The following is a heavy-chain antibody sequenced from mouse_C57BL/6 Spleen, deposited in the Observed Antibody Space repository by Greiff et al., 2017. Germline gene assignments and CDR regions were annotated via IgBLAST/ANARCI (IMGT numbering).Heavy chain of an antibody. V-gene: IGHV1-64*01. D-gene: IGHD2-1*01. CDR2: IHPNSGST. Sequence: VQLQQPGAELVKPGASVKLSCKASGYTFTSYWMHWVKQRPGQGLEWIGMIHPNSGSTNYNEKFKSKATLTVDKSSSTAYMQLSSLTSEDSAVYYCAREGYGNYGVDYWGQGTTLTVSS. J-gene: IGHJ2*01. CDR1: GYTFTSYW. CDR3: AREGYGNYGVDY.